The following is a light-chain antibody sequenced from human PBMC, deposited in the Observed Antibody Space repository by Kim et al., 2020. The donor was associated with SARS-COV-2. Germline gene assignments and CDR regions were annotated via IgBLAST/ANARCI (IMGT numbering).Light chain of an antibody. Sequence: ELTQPPSASGTPGQRVTISCSGSSSNIGSNTVNWYQQLPGTAPKLLIYSNNQRPSGVPDRFSGTKSGTSASLAISGLQSEDEADYYCAAWDDSLKGVFGGGTQLTVL. CDR2: SNN. V-gene: IGLV1-44*01. J-gene: IGLJ3*02. CDR1: SSNIGSNT. CDR3: AAWDDSLKGV.